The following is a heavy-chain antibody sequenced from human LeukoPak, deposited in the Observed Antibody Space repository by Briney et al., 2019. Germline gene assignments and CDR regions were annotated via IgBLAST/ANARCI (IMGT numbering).Heavy chain of an antibody. CDR1: GGTFSCYT. J-gene: IGHJ3*02. CDR2: IIPILGIA. V-gene: IGHV1-69*02. D-gene: IGHD2-21*01. CDR3: ASNIVVVLDAFDI. Sequence: SVKVSCKASGGTFSCYTISWVRQAPGQGLEWMGRIIPILGIANYAQKFQGRVTITADKSTSTAYMELSSLRSEDTAVYYCASNIVVVLDAFDIWGQWTMVTVSS.